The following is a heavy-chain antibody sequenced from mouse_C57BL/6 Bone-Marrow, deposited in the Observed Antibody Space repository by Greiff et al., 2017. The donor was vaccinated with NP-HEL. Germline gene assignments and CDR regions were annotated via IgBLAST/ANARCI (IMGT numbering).Heavy chain of an antibody. V-gene: IGHV1-4*01. D-gene: IGHD2-4*01. Sequence: QVHVKQSGAELARPGASVKMSCKASGYTFTSYTMHWVKQRPGQGLEWIGYINPSSGYTKYNQKFKDKATLTADKSSSTAYMQLSSLTSEDSAVYYFTIYYDYDAWFAYWGQGTLVTVSA. CDR2: INPSSGYT. J-gene: IGHJ3*01. CDR1: GYTFTSYT. CDR3: TIYYDYDAWFAY.